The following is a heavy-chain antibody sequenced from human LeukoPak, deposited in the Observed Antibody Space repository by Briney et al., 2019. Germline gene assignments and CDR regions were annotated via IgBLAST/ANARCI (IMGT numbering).Heavy chain of an antibody. CDR1: GFTFSNFE. CDR2: INTGGNTL. J-gene: IGHJ4*02. Sequence: PGGSLRLSCAASGFTFSNFEMNWVRQAPGKELEWVSYINTGGNTLYYADSVRRRLRISRDNAKNSLSLQMNNLRAEDTAVYYCARDRDCSGSSCYQPDYFDYWGQGTLVAVSS. CDR3: ARDRDCSGSSCYQPDYFDY. V-gene: IGHV3-48*03. D-gene: IGHD2-2*01.